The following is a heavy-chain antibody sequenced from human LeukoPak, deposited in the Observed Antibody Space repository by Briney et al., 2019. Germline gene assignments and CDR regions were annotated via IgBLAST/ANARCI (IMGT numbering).Heavy chain of an antibody. V-gene: IGHV3-48*03. D-gene: IGHD3-10*02. CDR2: ISSSGSTI. CDR3: AELGITMIGGV. CDR1: GFTFSSYE. J-gene: IGHJ6*04. Sequence: GGSLRLSCAASGFTFSSYEMNWVRQAPGKGLEWVSYISSSGSTIYYADSVKGRFTISRDNAKNSLYLQMNSLRAEDTAVYYCAELGITMIGGVWGKGPTVTISA.